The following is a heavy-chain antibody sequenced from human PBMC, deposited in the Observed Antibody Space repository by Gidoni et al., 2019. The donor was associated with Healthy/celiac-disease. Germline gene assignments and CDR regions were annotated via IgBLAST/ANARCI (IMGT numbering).Heavy chain of an antibody. Sequence: QVQLVESGGGVVQPGRSLRLSCAASGFTFSSYGMPWVRQAPGKGLEWVAVIWYDGSNKYYADSVKGRFTISRDNSKNTLYLQMNSLRAEDTAVYYCARDLAVVTQGSNWGQGTLVTVSS. J-gene: IGHJ4*02. CDR1: GFTFSSYG. D-gene: IGHD2-15*01. CDR3: ARDLAVVTQGSN. CDR2: IWYDGSNK. V-gene: IGHV3-33*01.